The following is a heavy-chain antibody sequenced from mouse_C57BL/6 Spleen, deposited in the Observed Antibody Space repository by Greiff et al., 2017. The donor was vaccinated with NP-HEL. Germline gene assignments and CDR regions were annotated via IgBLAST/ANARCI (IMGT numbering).Heavy chain of an antibody. V-gene: IGHV2-2*01. CDR3: ARKGIYYGNPYAMDY. CDR2: IWSGGST. J-gene: IGHJ4*01. D-gene: IGHD2-1*01. CDR1: GFSLTSYG. Sequence: VQRVESGPGLVQPSQSLSITCTVSGFSLTSYGVHWVRQSPGKGLEWLGVIWSGGSTDYNAAFISRLSISKDNSKSQVFFKMNSLQADDTAIYYCARKGIYYGNPYAMDYWGQGTSVTVSS.